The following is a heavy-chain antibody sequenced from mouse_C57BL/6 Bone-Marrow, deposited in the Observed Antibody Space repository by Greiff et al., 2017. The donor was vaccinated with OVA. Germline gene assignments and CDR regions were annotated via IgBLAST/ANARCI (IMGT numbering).Heavy chain of an antibody. CDR3: ARDAVGYWYFDV. CDR1: GFTFTSYW. J-gene: IGHJ1*03. Sequence: VQLQQSGAGLVKPGASVKLSCTASGFTFTSYWMPWVNQRPGQGLEWIGYINSSGGFTKYNQSLKDKATLTADKSSSTNYMQLSSMTYEDSAVDYCARDAVGYWYFDVGGRGTAVTVSA. CDR2: INSSGGFT. V-gene: IGHV1-7*01. D-gene: IGHD1-1*01.